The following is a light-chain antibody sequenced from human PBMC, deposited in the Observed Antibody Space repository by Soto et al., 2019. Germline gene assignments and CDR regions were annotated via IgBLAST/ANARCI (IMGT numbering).Light chain of an antibody. V-gene: IGLV2-8*01. CDR1: SSDVGGYNY. Sequence: QSALTQPPSASGSPGQSVTISCTGTSSDVGGYNYVSWYQQHPGKAPKLMIFEVGERPSGVPDRFSGSKSGDTASLTVSGLQAEDEADYYCSSYAGNNNVVFGGGTKLTVL. CDR2: EVG. CDR3: SSYAGNNNVV. J-gene: IGLJ2*01.